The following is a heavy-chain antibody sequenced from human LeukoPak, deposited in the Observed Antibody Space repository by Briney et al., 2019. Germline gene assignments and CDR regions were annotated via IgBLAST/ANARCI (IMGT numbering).Heavy chain of an antibody. V-gene: IGHV3-30*02. CDR3: ARDSSGWR. Sequence: GGSLRLSCAASGFTFSSCGMHWVRQAPGKGLEWVAFIRYVGSDKYYADSVKGRFTMSRDNSKNTLYLQMNSLRAEDMAVYYCARDSSGWRWGQGTLVTVSS. J-gene: IGHJ4*02. D-gene: IGHD6-19*01. CDR1: GFTFSSCG. CDR2: IRYVGSDK.